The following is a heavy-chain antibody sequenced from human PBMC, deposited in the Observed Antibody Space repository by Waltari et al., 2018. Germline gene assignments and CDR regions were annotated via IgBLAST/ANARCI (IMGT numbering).Heavy chain of an antibody. CDR1: GFTFSDYT. V-gene: IGHV3-21*01. J-gene: IGHJ4*02. D-gene: IGHD6-13*01. CDR3: ARGKGGSSWFFDY. Sequence: LVKPGGSHRLSCAGSGFTFSDYTFNWVREAPGKGLEWVSSISSSISYKQYADSVKGRFTISRDNAKNSMYLQMNSLRVEDTGLYYCARGKGGSSWFFDYWGQGALVTVSS. CDR2: ISSSISYK.